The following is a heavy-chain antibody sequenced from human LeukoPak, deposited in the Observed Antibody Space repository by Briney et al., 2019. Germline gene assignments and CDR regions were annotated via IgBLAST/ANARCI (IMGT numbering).Heavy chain of an antibody. CDR3: AKSGLHPQTPQDY. D-gene: IGHD4-23*01. V-gene: IGHV3-30*02. J-gene: IGHJ4*02. CDR2: IRYDGSNK. Sequence: QPGGSLRLSCAASGFTFSSYGMHWVRQAPGKGLEWVAFIRYDGSNKYYADSVKGRFTVSRDSSKNTLYLQMNSLRAEDTAVYFCAKSGLHPQTPQDYWGQGTLVTVSS. CDR1: GFTFSSYG.